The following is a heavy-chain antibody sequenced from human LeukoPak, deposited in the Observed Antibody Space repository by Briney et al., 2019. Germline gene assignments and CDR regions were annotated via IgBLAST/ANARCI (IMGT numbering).Heavy chain of an antibody. V-gene: IGHV4-61*02. J-gene: IGHJ6*03. CDR1: GGSISSGSYY. CDR3: ARASGYCTNGVCPDYYYYYMDV. CDR2: IYTSGCT. Sequence: SETLSLTCTVSGGSISSGSYYWSWIRQPAGKGLEWIGRIYTSGCTNYNPSLKSRVTISVDTSKNQFSLKLSSVTAADTAVYYCARASGYCTNGVCPDYYYYYMDVWGKGTTVTVSS. D-gene: IGHD2-8*01.